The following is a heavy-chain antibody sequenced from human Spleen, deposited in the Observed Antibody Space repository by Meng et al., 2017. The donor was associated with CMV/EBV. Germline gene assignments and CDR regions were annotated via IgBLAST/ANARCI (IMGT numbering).Heavy chain of an antibody. CDR2: INPDTGAT. V-gene: IGHV1-2*02. D-gene: IGHD3-22*01. J-gene: IGHJ4*02. Sequence: ASVKVSCKASGYTFTGYYMHWVRQAPGQGLEWMGWINPDTGATYYAQKFQGRVTLTRDTSITTAYMDLSSLRSDDTAVYFCAANYYDPSGYSYSDYWGQGTLVTVSS. CDR1: GYTFTGYY. CDR3: AANYYDPSGYSYSDY.